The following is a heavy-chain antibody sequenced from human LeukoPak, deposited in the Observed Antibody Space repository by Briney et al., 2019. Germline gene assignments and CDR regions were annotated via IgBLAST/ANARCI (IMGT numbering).Heavy chain of an antibody. V-gene: IGHV1-18*01. CDR2: ISAYNGHA. J-gene: IGHJ6*02. CDR1: GGTFSSYA. D-gene: IGHD3-10*01. Sequence: ASVKVSCKASGGTFSSYAISWVRRAPGHGLEWMGWISAYNGHAEYAQSLQGRVTMTTDTSTTTVYMELRSLRSDDTAVYYCARVFEYGFADLLITQYGMDVWGQGTTVTVSS. CDR3: ARVFEYGFADLLITQYGMDV.